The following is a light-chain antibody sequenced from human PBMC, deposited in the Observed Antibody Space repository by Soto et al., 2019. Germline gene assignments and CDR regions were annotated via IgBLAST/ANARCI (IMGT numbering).Light chain of an antibody. CDR1: QDIGHY. CDR3: LRGDRVLPLFT. CDR2: SAS. V-gene: IGKV1-27*01. Sequence: DIQMTQSPSSLSASVGARVTITCRASQDIGHYLAWYQQKPWKVPKLLIYSASTLHSGVPSRFGGSGTGPDFTLTIDSLPPEDVATYECLRGDRVLPLFTVGPGTKVTI. J-gene: IGKJ3*01.